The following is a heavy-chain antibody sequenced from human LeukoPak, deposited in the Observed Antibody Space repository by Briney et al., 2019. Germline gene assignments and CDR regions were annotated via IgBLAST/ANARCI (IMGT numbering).Heavy chain of an antibody. Sequence: PSETLSLTCTVSGGSLSSYYWSWIRQPPGKGLEWIGYIYYSGSTNYNPSLKSRVTISVDTSKNQFSLKLSSVTAADTAVYYCASAGYCSGGSCPWGQGTLVTVSS. J-gene: IGHJ5*02. CDR3: ASAGYCSGGSCP. CDR2: IYYSGST. CDR1: GGSLSSYY. D-gene: IGHD2-15*01. V-gene: IGHV4-59*01.